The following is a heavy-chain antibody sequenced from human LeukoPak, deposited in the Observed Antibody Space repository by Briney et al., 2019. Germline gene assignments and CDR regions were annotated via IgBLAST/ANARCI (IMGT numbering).Heavy chain of an antibody. J-gene: IGHJ6*03. CDR2: ISCDGSNK. CDR1: GFTFSNYA. CDR3: ARSLATSYYYMDV. Sequence: GRSLRLSCAASGFTFSNYAMHWVRQAPGKGLEWVAVISCDGSNKFYADSVKGRFTISRDNSKNTLHLQMNSLRAEDTAVYYCARSLATSYYYMDVWGKGTTVTVSS. V-gene: IGHV3-30*04. D-gene: IGHD5-12*01.